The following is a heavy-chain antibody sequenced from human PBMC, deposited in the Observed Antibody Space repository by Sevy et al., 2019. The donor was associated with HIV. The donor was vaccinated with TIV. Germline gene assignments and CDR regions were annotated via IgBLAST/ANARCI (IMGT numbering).Heavy chain of an antibody. CDR2: IDTSGGT. Sequence: SETLSLTCSVSGGSISSHYWSWIRPPAGEGLEWIGRIDTSGGTNYNPSLKTRVTMSIDTSKNQFSLRLRSVTAADTAVYYCARYNFWSGHYDYFDYWGPGALVTVSS. D-gene: IGHD3-3*01. CDR3: ARYNFWSGHYDYFDY. V-gene: IGHV4-4*07. CDR1: GGSISSHY. J-gene: IGHJ4*02.